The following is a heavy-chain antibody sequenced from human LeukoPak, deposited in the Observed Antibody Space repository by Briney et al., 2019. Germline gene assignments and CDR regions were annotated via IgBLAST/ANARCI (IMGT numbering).Heavy chain of an antibody. CDR3: ARGSDIVVVPAAMPDYGDYGSLDVWFDP. D-gene: IGHD2-2*01. Sequence: GASVKVSCKASGYTFTGYYMHWVRQAPGRGLEWMGWINPNSGGTNYAQKFQGWVTMTRDTSISTAYMELSRLRSDDTAVYYCARGSDIVVVPAAMPDYGDYGSLDVWFDPWGQGTLVTVSS. J-gene: IGHJ5*02. CDR2: INPNSGGT. V-gene: IGHV1-2*04. CDR1: GYTFTGYY.